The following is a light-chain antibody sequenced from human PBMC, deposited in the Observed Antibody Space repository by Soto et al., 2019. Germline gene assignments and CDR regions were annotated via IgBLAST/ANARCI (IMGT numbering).Light chain of an antibody. Sequence: DIGLTQSPATLSLSPGERATLSCRASQSVSSYLAWYQQKPGQAPRLLIYDASNRATGIPARFSGSGSGTDLTLTIRSLEPEDFAVYYCQQRSNWPPWTFGQGTKVEIK. V-gene: IGKV3-11*01. CDR2: DAS. CDR3: QQRSNWPPWT. J-gene: IGKJ1*01. CDR1: QSVSSY.